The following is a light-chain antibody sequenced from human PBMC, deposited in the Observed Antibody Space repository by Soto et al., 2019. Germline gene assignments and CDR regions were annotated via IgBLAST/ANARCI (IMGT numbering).Light chain of an antibody. CDR2: EVS. CDR3: KSYTSSTAYV. V-gene: IGLV2-14*01. Sequence: SALTQPTSVSGSPGQSITISCTGASSDVGRYNYVSWYQLHPGKAPKLIIYEVSNRPSGVSNRFSGSKSGNTASLTISGLRAEDEADYYCKSYTSSTAYVFGTGTKVTVL. CDR1: SSDVGRYNY. J-gene: IGLJ1*01.